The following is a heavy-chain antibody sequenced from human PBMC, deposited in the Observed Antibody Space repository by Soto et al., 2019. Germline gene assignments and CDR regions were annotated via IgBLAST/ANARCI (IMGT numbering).Heavy chain of an antibody. CDR3: ARQGVAAELYF. V-gene: IGHV3-73*01. CDR2: IASRGETYAT. J-gene: IGHJ4*02. Sequence: GGSLRLSCAASGFTFGASALQWVRQASGKGLEWVGRIASRGETYATTYAASVKGRFTISRDDSKKMAFLEMNSLKTEDTAGYYCARQGVAAELYFWGQGTLVTVSS. D-gene: IGHD6-13*01. CDR1: GFTFGASA.